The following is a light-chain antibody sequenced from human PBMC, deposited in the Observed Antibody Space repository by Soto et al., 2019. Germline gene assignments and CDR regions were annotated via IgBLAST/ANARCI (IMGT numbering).Light chain of an antibody. V-gene: IGLV2-14*01. Sequence: QSVLTQPASVSGSPGQSITISCTGTSSDVGGYNYVSWYQQHPGKAPKLMICEVSNRPSGVSNRFSGSKSGNTASLTISGLQAEYEADYYCSSYTSSSTLFGTGTKVTVL. CDR3: SSYTSSSTL. J-gene: IGLJ1*01. CDR1: SSDVGGYNY. CDR2: EVS.